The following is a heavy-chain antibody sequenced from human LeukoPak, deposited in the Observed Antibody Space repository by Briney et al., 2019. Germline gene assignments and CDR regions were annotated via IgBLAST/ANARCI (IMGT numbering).Heavy chain of an antibody. J-gene: IGHJ4*02. Sequence: SVKVSCKASGGTFSSYAIGWVRQAPGQGLEWMGRNIPIFGIANYAQKFQGRVTITADKSTSTAYMELSSLRSEDTAVYYCASGGGYCSGGSCPIDYWGQGTLVTVSS. D-gene: IGHD2-15*01. V-gene: IGHV1-69*04. CDR1: GGTFSSYA. CDR3: ASGGGYCSGGSCPIDY. CDR2: NIPIFGIA.